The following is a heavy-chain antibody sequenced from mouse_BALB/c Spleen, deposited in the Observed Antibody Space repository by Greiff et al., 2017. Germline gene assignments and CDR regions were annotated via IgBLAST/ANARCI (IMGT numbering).Heavy chain of an antibody. V-gene: IGHV1-7*01. CDR3: ARRGFYYSYAMDY. Sequence: QVQLQQSGAELAKPGASVKMSCKASGYTFTSYWMHWVKQRPGQGLEWIGYINPSTGYTEYNQKFKDKATLTADKSSSTAYMQLSSLTSEDSAVYYCARRGFYYSYAMDYWGQGTSVTVSS. CDR2: INPSTGYT. J-gene: IGHJ4*01. CDR1: GYTFTSYW. D-gene: IGHD2-1*01.